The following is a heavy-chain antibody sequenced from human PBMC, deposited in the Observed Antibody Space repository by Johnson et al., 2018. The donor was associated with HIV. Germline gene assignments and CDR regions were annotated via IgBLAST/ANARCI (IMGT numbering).Heavy chain of an antibody. CDR1: GFTFSSYA. D-gene: IGHD3-10*01. CDR3: ARVLVRGPYPGYAFDI. J-gene: IGHJ3*02. V-gene: IGHV3-30*14. Sequence: QVQLVESGGGVVQPGRSLRLSCAASGFTFSSYAMHWVRQAPGKGLEWVAVISYDGSNKYYADSVKGRFTISRDNSKNTLYLQMNSLRAEDTAVYYCARVLVRGPYPGYAFDIWGQGTMVTVSS. CDR2: ISYDGSNK.